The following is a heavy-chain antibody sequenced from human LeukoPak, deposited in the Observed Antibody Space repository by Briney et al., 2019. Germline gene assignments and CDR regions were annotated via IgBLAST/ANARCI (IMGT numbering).Heavy chain of an antibody. Sequence: GGSLRLSCAASGFTFSTYSMNWVRQALGKGLEWVSYISSSGSIIYYTDSVKGRFTISRDNAKNSLYLQMNSLRDEDTAVYYCARDLEMATIANWFDPWGQGTLVTVSS. J-gene: IGHJ5*02. D-gene: IGHD5-24*01. CDR1: GFTFSTYS. CDR3: ARDLEMATIANWFDP. V-gene: IGHV3-48*02. CDR2: ISSSGSII.